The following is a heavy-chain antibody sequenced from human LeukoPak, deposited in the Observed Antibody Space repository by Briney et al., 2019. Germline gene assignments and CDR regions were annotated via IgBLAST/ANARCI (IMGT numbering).Heavy chain of an antibody. J-gene: IGHJ5*02. Sequence: GTSLRLSCAASGFTFSSYGMHWVRQAPGKGLEWVSSISESSSFIQYADSLKGRFAISRDNAKNSLYLQMNSLRAEDTAVYYCARQRGYCSSGVCRGWFDPWGQGTLVTVSS. D-gene: IGHD2-8*01. V-gene: IGHV3-21*01. CDR2: ISESSSFI. CDR3: ARQRGYCSSGVCRGWFDP. CDR1: GFTFSSYG.